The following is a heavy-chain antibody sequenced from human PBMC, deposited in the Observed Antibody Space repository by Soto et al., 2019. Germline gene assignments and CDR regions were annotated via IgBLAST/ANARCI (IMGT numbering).Heavy chain of an antibody. CDR2: INHSGST. CDR3: ARALYTRYCSGGSCPNWFDP. D-gene: IGHD2-15*01. J-gene: IGHJ5*02. Sequence: SETLSLTCAVYGGSFSGYYWSWIRQPPGKGLEWIGEINHSGSTNYNPSLKSRVTISVDTSKNQFSLKLSSVTAADTAVYYCARALYTRYCSGGSCPNWFDPWGQGTLVTVSS. V-gene: IGHV4-34*01. CDR1: GGSFSGYY.